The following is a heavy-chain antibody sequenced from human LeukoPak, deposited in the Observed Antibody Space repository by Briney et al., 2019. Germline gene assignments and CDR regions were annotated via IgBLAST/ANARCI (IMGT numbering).Heavy chain of an antibody. CDR1: GGSISSYY. J-gene: IGHJ4*02. CDR3: ARVGGYDFWSGLSYFDY. D-gene: IGHD3-3*01. CDR2: IYYSGST. V-gene: IGHV4-59*01. Sequence: PSETLSLTCTVSGGSISSYYWTWIRQPPGKGLEWIGYIYYSGSTNYNPSLKSRVTISVDTSKNQFSLKLSSVTTADTAVYYYARVGGYDFWSGLSYFDYWGQGSLVTVSS.